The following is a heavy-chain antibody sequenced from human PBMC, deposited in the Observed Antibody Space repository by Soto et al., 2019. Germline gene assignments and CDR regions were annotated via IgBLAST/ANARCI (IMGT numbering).Heavy chain of an antibody. Sequence: QVQLQESGPGLVKPSETRSLTCTVSGGCISSYYWSWIRQPPGKGLEWIGYIYYSGSTNYNPSLKSRVTISVDTSKNQFSLKLSSVTAADTAVYYCARRYGDAFDIWGQGTMVTVSS. J-gene: IGHJ3*02. CDR3: ARRYGDAFDI. CDR2: IYYSGST. CDR1: GGCISSYY. V-gene: IGHV4-59*08. D-gene: IGHD4-17*01.